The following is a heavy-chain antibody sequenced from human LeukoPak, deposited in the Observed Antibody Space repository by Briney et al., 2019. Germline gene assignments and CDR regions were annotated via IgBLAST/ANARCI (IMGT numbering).Heavy chain of an antibody. J-gene: IGHJ3*02. Sequence: PSETLSLTCAVYGGSFSGYYWSWIRQPAGKGLEWIGEINHSGSTNYNPSLKSRVSISVDTSKNQFSLKLSSVTAADTAVYYCARVPTYGLHDAFDIWGQGTMVTVSS. D-gene: IGHD3-10*01. CDR1: GGSFSGYY. CDR3: ARVPTYGLHDAFDI. V-gene: IGHV4-34*01. CDR2: INHSGST.